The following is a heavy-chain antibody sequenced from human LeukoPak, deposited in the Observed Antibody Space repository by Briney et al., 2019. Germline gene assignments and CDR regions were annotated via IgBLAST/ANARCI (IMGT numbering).Heavy chain of an antibody. CDR1: GGSISSYY. D-gene: IGHD6-13*01. CDR3: ATSIAAAGFGLYYFDY. J-gene: IGHJ4*02. Sequence: PSETLSLTCTVSGGSISSYYWSWIRQPPGKGLEWIGYIYYSGSTNYNPSLKSRVTISVDTSKNQFSLKLSSVTAADTAVYYCATSIAAAGFGLYYFDYWGQGTLVTVSS. CDR2: IYYSGST. V-gene: IGHV4-59*01.